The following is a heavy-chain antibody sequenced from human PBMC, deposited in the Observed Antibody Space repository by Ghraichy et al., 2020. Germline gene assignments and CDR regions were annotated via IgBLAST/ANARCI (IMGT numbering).Heavy chain of an antibody. J-gene: IGHJ4*02. V-gene: IGHV3-21*01. CDR3: ARVRLAAAGTFDY. D-gene: IGHD6-13*01. Sequence: GGSLRLSCAASGFPFSNYSMNWVRQAPGTGLEWVSSISSNVNYIYYADSVKGRFTISRDNAKNSLYLQMNSLRAEDTAVYYCARVRLAAAGTFDYWGQGALVTVSS. CDR2: ISSNVNYI. CDR1: GFPFSNYS.